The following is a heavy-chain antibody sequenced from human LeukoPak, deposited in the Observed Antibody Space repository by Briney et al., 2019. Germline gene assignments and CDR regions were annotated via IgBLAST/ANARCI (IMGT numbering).Heavy chain of an antibody. J-gene: IGHJ4*02. CDR3: ARGLGDIVVVPAATPDY. V-gene: IGHV3-20*04. CDR2: INWNGGST. D-gene: IGHD2-2*01. CDR1: GFTFDDYG. Sequence: GGSLRLSCAASGFTFDDYGMSWVRQAPGKRLEWVSGINWNGGSTGYADSVKGRFTISRDNAKNSLYLQMNSLRAEDTALYYCARGLGDIVVVPAATPDYWGQGTLVTVSS.